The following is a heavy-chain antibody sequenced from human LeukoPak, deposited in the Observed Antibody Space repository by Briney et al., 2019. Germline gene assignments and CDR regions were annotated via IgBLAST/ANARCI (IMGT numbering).Heavy chain of an antibody. V-gene: IGHV3-74*01. CDR2: ISSDGSDT. J-gene: IGHJ5*02. CDR1: GFTFSGYW. Sequence: GGSLRLSCAASGFTFSGYWMHWVRQAPGKGLVWVSRISSDGSDTNYADSVKGRFTISRDNAKNSLYLQMNSLKDEDTAVYYCARKENILTGYYDHWGQGTLVTVSS. D-gene: IGHD3-9*01. CDR3: ARKENILTGYYDH.